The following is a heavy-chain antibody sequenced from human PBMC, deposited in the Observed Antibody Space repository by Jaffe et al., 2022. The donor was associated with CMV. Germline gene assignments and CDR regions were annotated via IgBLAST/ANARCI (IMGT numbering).Heavy chain of an antibody. CDR3: AKDIRYYYDSTGAFDI. D-gene: IGHD3-22*01. Sequence: EVQLLESGGGLVQPGGSLRLSCAASGFTFSSYAMSWVRQAPGKGLEWVSAISGSGGSTYYADSVKGRFTISRDNSKNTLYLQMNSLRAEDTAVYYCAKDIRYYYDSTGAFDIWGQGTMVTVSS. CDR2: ISGSGGST. V-gene: IGHV3-23*01. J-gene: IGHJ3*02. CDR1: GFTFSSYA.